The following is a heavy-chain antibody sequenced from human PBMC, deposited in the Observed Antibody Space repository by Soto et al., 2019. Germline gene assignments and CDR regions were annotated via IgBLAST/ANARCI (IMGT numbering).Heavy chain of an antibody. V-gene: IGHV4-61*01. CDR2: IYYSGST. J-gene: IGHJ4*02. CDR1: GGSVSANSYY. CDR3: ARFSSGYPKYFFDY. D-gene: IGHD3-22*01. Sequence: PSETRSLTCTVSGGSVSANSYYWSWIRQPPGKGLEWIGYIYYSGSTNYNPSLKSRVTISVDTSKNQFSLKLSSVTAADTAVYYCARFSSGYPKYFFDYWGQGTLVTVSS.